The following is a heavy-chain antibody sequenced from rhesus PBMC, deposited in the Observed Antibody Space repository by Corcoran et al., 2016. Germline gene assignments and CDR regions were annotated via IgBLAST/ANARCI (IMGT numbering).Heavy chain of an antibody. CDR2: INGNSAST. CDR3: ARYGKGSIFGLVITHFDY. J-gene: IGHJ4*01. Sequence: QIQLQESGPGLVKPSETLSLTCAVSGDSFSSYWWSWIRQPPGKGLEGIGEINGNSASTNYNPSLKSRVTLSKDASKNQFSLRLTSVTAADTAVYYCARYGKGSIFGLVITHFDYWGQGVLVTVSS. D-gene: IGHD3-3*01. V-gene: IGHV4-80*01. CDR1: GDSFSSYW.